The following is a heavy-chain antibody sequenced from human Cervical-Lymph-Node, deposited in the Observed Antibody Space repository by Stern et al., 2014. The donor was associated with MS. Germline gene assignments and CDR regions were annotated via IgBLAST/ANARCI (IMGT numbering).Heavy chain of an antibody. CDR3: GKGLTFIQASHIDY. Sequence: VQLVQSGGGLVQPGRSLRLSCVVSGFTFEDYAMPWVRQVPGKGLEWVSIISWNSGAIAYADSVKGRFIISRDNARNSLYLQMNSLRAEDTAFYYCGKGLTFIQASHIDYWGQGTLVAVSS. D-gene: IGHD2/OR15-2a*01. CDR2: ISWNSGAI. J-gene: IGHJ4*02. CDR1: GFTFEDYA. V-gene: IGHV3-9*01.